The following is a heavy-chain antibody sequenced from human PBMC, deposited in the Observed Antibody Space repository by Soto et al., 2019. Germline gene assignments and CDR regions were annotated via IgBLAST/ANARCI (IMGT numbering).Heavy chain of an antibody. J-gene: IGHJ6*02. Sequence: GGSLRLSCAASGFTFSSYEMNWVRQAPGKGLEWVSYISSSGSTIYYADSVKGRFTISRDNSKNTLYLQMNSLRPEDTAVYYCAKSKSSSWYGMDVWGPGTTVTVSS. CDR3: AKSKSSSWYGMDV. CDR2: ISSSGSTI. CDR1: GFTFSSYE. D-gene: IGHD6-13*01. V-gene: IGHV3-48*03.